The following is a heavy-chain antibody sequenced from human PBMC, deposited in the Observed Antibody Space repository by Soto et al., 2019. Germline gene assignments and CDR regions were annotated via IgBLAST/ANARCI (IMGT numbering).Heavy chain of an antibody. D-gene: IGHD4-17*01. CDR2: IYYSGST. CDR1: GGSISSGGYY. CDR3: AREWVYGDYAGSWFDP. Sequence: QVQLQESGPGLVKPSQTLSLTCTVSGGSISSGGYYWSWIRQHPGKGLEWIGYIYYSGSTYYNPSLKSRVTISVDTSKNQFSLKLSSVTAADTAVYYCAREWVYGDYAGSWFDPWGQGTLVTVSS. J-gene: IGHJ5*02. V-gene: IGHV4-31*03.